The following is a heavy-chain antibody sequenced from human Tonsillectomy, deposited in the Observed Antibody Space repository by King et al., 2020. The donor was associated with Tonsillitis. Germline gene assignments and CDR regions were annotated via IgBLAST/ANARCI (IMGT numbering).Heavy chain of an antibody. D-gene: IGHD6-19*01. Sequence: VQLVESGGGLIQPGGSLRLSCADSGFTVSDNDMSWVRQAPGKGLEWVSVIYSGGNTYYADSVKGRFIISRDNSKNKLYLQMNSLRAEDTAVYYCARGFGRAVAGFHWGQGTVVTVSS. V-gene: IGHV3-53*01. CDR2: IYSGGNT. J-gene: IGHJ4*02. CDR3: ARGFGRAVAGFH. CDR1: GFTVSDND.